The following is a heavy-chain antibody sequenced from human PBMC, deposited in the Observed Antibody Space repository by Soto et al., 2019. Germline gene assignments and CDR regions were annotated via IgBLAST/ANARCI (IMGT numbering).Heavy chain of an antibody. Sequence: QVQLQQWGAGLLKPSETLSLTCAVYGGSFSGYYWSWIRQPPGKGLEWIGEINHSGSTNYNPSLKSRVTISVDTSKNQFSLKLSSVTAADTAVYYCARGDRIVAAHYYYYYMDVWGKGTTVTVSS. CDR3: ARGDRIVAAHYYYYYMDV. V-gene: IGHV4-34*01. CDR1: GGSFSGYY. CDR2: INHSGST. J-gene: IGHJ6*03. D-gene: IGHD2-15*01.